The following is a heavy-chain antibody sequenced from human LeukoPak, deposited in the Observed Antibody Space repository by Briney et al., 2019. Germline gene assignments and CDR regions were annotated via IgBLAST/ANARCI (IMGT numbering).Heavy chain of an antibody. D-gene: IGHD1-1*01. Sequence: SVKVSCKASGGTFSSYAISWVRQAPRQGLEWMGGIIPIFGTANYAQKFQGRVTITADESTSTAYMELSSLRSEDTAVYYCARVGGVGWNDVGGFDYWGQGTLVTVSS. CDR3: ARVGGVGWNDVGGFDY. V-gene: IGHV1-69*13. CDR2: IIPIFGTA. J-gene: IGHJ4*02. CDR1: GGTFSSYA.